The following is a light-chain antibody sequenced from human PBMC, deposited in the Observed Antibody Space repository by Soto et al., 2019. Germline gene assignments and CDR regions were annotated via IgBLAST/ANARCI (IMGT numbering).Light chain of an antibody. V-gene: IGKV1-5*03. CDR2: KAS. Sequence: DIQITQAPSTVSGSLGGRVTMTCRASQTISSWLAWYQQKPGKAPKLLIYKASTLKSGVPSRFSGSGSGTEFTLTISSLQPEDFATYYCQQYNGYRWTFGQGTKVDIK. J-gene: IGKJ1*01. CDR1: QTISSW. CDR3: QQYNGYRWT.